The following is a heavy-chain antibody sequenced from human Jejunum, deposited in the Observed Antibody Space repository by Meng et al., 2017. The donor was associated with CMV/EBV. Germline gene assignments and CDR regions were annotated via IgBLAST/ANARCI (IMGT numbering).Heavy chain of an antibody. CDR3: ARVSYDFWSDYYIDY. CDR2: IKNDGSEQ. D-gene: IGHD3-3*01. CDR1: GFSFNIYW. J-gene: IGHJ4*02. Sequence: GFSFNIYWMTWVRQAPGKGLEWVADIKNDGSEQNYVDSVKGRFTISRDNVRNSLYLQMNSLRVEDTAVYYCARVSYDFWSDYYIDYWGQGTLVTVSS. V-gene: IGHV3-7*01.